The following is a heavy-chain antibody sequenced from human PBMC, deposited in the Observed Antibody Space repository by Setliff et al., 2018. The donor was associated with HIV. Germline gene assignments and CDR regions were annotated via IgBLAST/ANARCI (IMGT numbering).Heavy chain of an antibody. V-gene: IGHV4-59*11. Sequence: SETLSLTCTVSGGSISSHYWSWIRQPPGKGLEWIGYMFYNGRSNHNPSLKSRATISVDASKNRFSLKLRSVTAADTAVYYCARGNPLRWNAFAFDIWGQGTMVTVSS. D-gene: IGHD3-16*01. J-gene: IGHJ3*02. CDR2: MFYNGRS. CDR3: ARGNPLRWNAFAFDI. CDR1: GGSISSHY.